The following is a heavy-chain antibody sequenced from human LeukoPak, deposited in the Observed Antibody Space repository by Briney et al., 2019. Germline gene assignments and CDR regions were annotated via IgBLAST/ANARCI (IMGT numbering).Heavy chain of an antibody. CDR3: AKDILAAAAGVDY. CDR2: ISWNSGSI. J-gene: IGHJ4*02. V-gene: IGHV3-9*01. Sequence: PGRSLRLSCAASGFTFDDYAMHWVRQAPGKGLEWVSGISWNSGSIGYADSVKGRFTISRDNAKNSLYLQMNSLRAEDTALYYCAKDILAAAAGVDYWGQGTLVTVSS. CDR1: GFTFDDYA. D-gene: IGHD6-13*01.